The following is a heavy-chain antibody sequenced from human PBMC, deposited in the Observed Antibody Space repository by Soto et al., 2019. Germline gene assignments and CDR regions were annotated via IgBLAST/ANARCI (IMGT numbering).Heavy chain of an antibody. Sequence: QVQLQESGPGLVKPSETLSLTCTVSGGSISSYYWSWIRQPPGKGLEWIGYIYYSGSTNYNPSLKSRVTISVDTSKNQFSLKLSSVTAAATAVYYCARAPSDYGDYVDWFHPWGQGTLVTVSS. CDR3: ARAPSDYGDYVDWFHP. J-gene: IGHJ5*02. V-gene: IGHV4-59*01. CDR2: IYYSGST. CDR1: GGSISSYY. D-gene: IGHD4-17*01.